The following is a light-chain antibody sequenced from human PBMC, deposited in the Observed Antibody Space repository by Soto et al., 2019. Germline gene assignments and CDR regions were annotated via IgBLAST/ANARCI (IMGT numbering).Light chain of an antibody. CDR1: QSVTSN. J-gene: IGKJ1*01. Sequence: EIVMTQSPPTLSVSPGERATLSCKASQSVTSNLAWYQQKPGQAPRLLISGASTRATGIPARFSGSGSGTEFTLTISSLQSEDFAVYYCQQYNNWPRTFGQGTKVEIK. V-gene: IGKV3-15*01. CDR3: QQYNNWPRT. CDR2: GAS.